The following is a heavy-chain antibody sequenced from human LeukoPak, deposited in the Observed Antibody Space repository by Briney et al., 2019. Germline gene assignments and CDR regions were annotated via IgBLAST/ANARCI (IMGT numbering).Heavy chain of an antibody. CDR2: FFYTGST. J-gene: IGHJ4*02. V-gene: IGHV4-59*12. CDR1: GDSISIYY. CDR3: ARVGDILTGYPLDY. D-gene: IGHD3-9*01. Sequence: PSETLSLTCSVSGDSISIYYWNWIRQSPGKGLEWVGYFFYTGSTNYNPSLKSRVTMSVDTSKNQFSLKLSSVNAADTAVYYCARVGDILTGYPLDYWGQGTLVTVSS.